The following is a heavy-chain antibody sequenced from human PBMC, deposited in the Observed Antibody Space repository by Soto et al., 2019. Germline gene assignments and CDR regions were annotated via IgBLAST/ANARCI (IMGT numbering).Heavy chain of an antibody. D-gene: IGHD3-22*01. J-gene: IGHJ4*02. CDR2: IYYSGST. V-gene: IGHV4-30-4*01. CDR1: GGSISSGDYY. Sequence: SETLSLTCTVSGGSISSGDYYWSWIRQPPGEGLEWIGYIYYSGSTYYNPSLKSRVTISVDTSKNQFSLKLSSVTAADTAVYYWARGGTEYYYDSSGYYYLPPFDYWGQGTLVTVSS. CDR3: ARGGTEYYYDSSGYYYLPPFDY.